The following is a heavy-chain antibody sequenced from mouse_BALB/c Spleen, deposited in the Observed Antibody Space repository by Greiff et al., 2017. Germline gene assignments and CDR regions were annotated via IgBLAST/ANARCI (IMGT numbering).Heavy chain of an antibody. CDR3: ARFKGIYYAMDY. Sequence: EVQGVESGGGLVQPGGSRKLSCAASGFTFSSFGMHWVRQAPEKGLEWVAYISSGSSTIYYADTVKGRFTISRDNPKNTLFLQMTSLRSEDTAMYYCARFKGIYYAMDYWGQGTSVTVSS. J-gene: IGHJ4*01. CDR2: ISSGSSTI. CDR1: GFTFSSFG. D-gene: IGHD5-2*01. V-gene: IGHV5-17*02.